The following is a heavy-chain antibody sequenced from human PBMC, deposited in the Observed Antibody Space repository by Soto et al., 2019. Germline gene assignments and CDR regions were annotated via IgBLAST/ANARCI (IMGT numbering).Heavy chain of an antibody. V-gene: IGHV4-30-4*01. J-gene: IGHJ3*02. CDR3: ARENYDFWSGMGLGAFDI. Sequence: SETLSLTCTVSGGSIISGDYCFVCIREPPWNGLEWIGYIYYSGSTYYNPSLKSRVTISVDTSKNQFSLKLSSVTAADTAVYYCARENYDFWSGMGLGAFDIWGQGTMVTVSS. CDR2: IYYSGST. D-gene: IGHD3-3*01. CDR1: GGSIISGDYC.